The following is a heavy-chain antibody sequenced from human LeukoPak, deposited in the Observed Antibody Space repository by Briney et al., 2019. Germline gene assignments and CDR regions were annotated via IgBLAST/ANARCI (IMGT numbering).Heavy chain of an antibody. D-gene: IGHD4-17*01. Sequence: GASVKVSCKASGYTFTSYYMHWVRQAPGQGLEWMGMINPSGDDPKYAQKFQGRVTVTRDTSTRVVYMEMSSLTSEDTSVYYCATSSTGQLLMSYWGQGTLVTVSS. CDR1: GYTFTSYY. V-gene: IGHV1-46*01. CDR2: INPSGDDP. J-gene: IGHJ4*02. CDR3: ATSSTGQLLMSY.